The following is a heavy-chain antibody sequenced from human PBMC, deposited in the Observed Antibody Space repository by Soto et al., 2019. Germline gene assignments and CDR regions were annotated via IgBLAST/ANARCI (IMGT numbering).Heavy chain of an antibody. Sequence: PGGSLRLSCAASGFTFSSYAMHWVRQAPGKGLEWVAVISYDGSNKYYADSVKGRFAISRDNSKNTLYLQMNSLRAEDTAVYYYARGFESSSWPDDYYYYGMDVWGQGTTVTVSS. J-gene: IGHJ6*02. V-gene: IGHV3-30*09. CDR1: GFTFSSYA. CDR3: ARGFESSSWPDDYYYYGMDV. CDR2: ISYDGSNK. D-gene: IGHD6-13*01.